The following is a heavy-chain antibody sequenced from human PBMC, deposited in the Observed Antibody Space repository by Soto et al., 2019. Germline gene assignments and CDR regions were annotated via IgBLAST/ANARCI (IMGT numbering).Heavy chain of an antibody. CDR2: IVPMLGTP. D-gene: IGHD1-26*01. V-gene: IGHV1-69*01. Sequence: QVQLVQSGAEVKEPGSSVRVSCKASGGTFDNFIMNWVRQTPGQGLEWMGGIVPMLGTPTYAEKFKGRVTFSATGAMSTMYMEVTSLRSEDTAIYDCARNGTYSSSLSQYSGMDVWGQGTTVIVSS. CDR1: GGTFDNFI. CDR3: ARNGTYSSSLSQYSGMDV. J-gene: IGHJ6*02.